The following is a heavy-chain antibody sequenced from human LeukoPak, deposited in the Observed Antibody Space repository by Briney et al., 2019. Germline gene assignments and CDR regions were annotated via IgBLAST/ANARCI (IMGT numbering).Heavy chain of an antibody. CDR2: INPSGGST. Sequence: ASVTVSCKASGYTFTSYYMHWVRQAPGQGLEWMGIINPSGGSTNYAQKFQGRVTMTRDTSTSTVYMELSSLRSEDTAVYYCARALTTVTTRGYFDYWGQGTLVTVSS. CDR3: ARALTTVTTRGYFDY. J-gene: IGHJ4*02. V-gene: IGHV1-46*01. CDR1: GYTFTSYY. D-gene: IGHD4-17*01.